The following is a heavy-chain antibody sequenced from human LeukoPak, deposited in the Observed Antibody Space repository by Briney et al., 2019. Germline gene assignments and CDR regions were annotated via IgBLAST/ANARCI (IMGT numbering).Heavy chain of an antibody. CDR3: ARRFLAYCGGDCYSGAFDI. J-gene: IGHJ3*02. Sequence: SETLSLTYAVYGGSFSGYYWSWIRQPPGKGLEWIGEINHSGSTNYNPSLKSRVTISVDTSKNQFSLKLSSVTAADTAVYYCARRFLAYCGGDCYSGAFDIWGQGTMVTVSS. CDR2: INHSGST. D-gene: IGHD2-21*01. CDR1: GGSFSGYY. V-gene: IGHV4-34*01.